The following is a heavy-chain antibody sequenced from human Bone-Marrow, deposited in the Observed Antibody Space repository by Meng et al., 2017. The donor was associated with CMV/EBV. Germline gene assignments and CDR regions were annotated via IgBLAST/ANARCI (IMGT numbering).Heavy chain of an antibody. CDR3: ARGNDILTGSTSLPFDYYGMDV. Sequence: GESLKISCAASGFSFSNYAMSWVRQAPGKGLEWVSGISGGGGSAYYADSVKGRFTISRDNSKKTLYLQMNSLRAEDTAVYYCARGNDILTGSTSLPFDYYGMDVWGQGTTVTVSS. CDR2: ISGGGGSA. J-gene: IGHJ6*02. CDR1: GFSFSNYA. D-gene: IGHD3-9*01. V-gene: IGHV3-23*01.